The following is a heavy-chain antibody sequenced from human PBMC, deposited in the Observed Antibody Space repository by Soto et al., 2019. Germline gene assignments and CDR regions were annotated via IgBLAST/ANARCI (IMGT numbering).Heavy chain of an antibody. CDR1: GGSISSGDYY. Sequence: SETLSLTCTVSGGSISSGDYYWSWIRQPPGKGLEWIGYIYYSGSTYYNPSLKSRVTISVDTSKNQFSLKLSSVTAADTAVYYCARDEPPGYFDYWGQGTLVTVSS. CDR3: ARDEPPGYFDY. CDR2: IYYSGST. V-gene: IGHV4-30-4*01. J-gene: IGHJ4*02.